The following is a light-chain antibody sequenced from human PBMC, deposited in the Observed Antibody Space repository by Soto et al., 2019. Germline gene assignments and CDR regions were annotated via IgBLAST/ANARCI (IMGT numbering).Light chain of an antibody. J-gene: IGKJ1*01. CDR2: GAS. V-gene: IGKV3-20*01. CDR1: QSVSSSY. CDR3: EEHCTAPGT. Sequence: CPGGMATPFVAASQSVSSSYLAWYQQRPGQTPRLLIYGASTRATGIPDRFICSGSGTDRTSSVSRLAPVDRAADFYEEHCTAPGTVGQGTKVDIK.